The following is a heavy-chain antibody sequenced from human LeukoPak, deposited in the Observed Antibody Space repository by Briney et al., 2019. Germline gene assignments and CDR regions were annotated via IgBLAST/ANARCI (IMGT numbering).Heavy chain of an antibody. V-gene: IGHV4-4*07. CDR1: GGPMYSYY. CDR2: FYVGVGP. CDR3: ARMRPYDSTGYSPGHYMDV. D-gene: IGHD3-22*01. Sequence: SETLSLTCSVSGGPMYSYYWSWIRQTAGKGLEWIGRFYVGVGPNYNPSLKSRVTMSVDTSKNQFVLKLSAVTAADTVVYYCARMRPYDSTGYSPGHYMDVWGKGTTVTVYS. J-gene: IGHJ6*03.